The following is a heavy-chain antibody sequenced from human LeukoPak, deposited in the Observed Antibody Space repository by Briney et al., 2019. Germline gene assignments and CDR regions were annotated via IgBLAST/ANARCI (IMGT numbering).Heavy chain of an antibody. V-gene: IGHV2-5*01. J-gene: IGHJ4*02. D-gene: IGHD3-10*01. Sequence: QTLSLTCAVSGGSISSGGYSWSWIRQPPGKALEWLALIYWNDDKRYSPSLKSRLTITKDTSKNQVVLTMTNMDPVDTATYYCALGHYYGSGMADYWGQGTLVTVSS. CDR2: IYWNDDK. CDR1: GGSISSGGYS. CDR3: ALGHYYGSGMADY.